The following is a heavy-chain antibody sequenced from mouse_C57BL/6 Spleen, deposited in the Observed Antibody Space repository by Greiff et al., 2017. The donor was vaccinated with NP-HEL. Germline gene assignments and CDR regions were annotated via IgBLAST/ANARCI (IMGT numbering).Heavy chain of an antibody. J-gene: IGHJ4*01. CDR3: YGSSYGGDYAMDY. V-gene: IGHV14-2*01. CDR2: IDPEDGET. D-gene: IGHD1-1*01. Sequence: EVQLVESGAELVKPGASVKLSCTASGFNIKDYYMHWVKQRTEQGLEWIGRIDPEDGETKYAPKFQGKATITADTSSNPAYLQLSSLTSDDTAVDYGYGSSYGGDYAMDYWGQGTSVTVSS. CDR1: GFNIKDYY.